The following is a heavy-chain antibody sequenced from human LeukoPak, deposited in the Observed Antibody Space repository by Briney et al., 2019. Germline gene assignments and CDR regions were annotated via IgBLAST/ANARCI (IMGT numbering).Heavy chain of an antibody. CDR1: GFTFNSYA. D-gene: IGHD3-9*01. CDR3: ARVEGISTGYWHY. CDR2: ISYDGSNK. J-gene: IGHJ4*02. Sequence: GGSLRLSCAASGFTFNSYAMHWVRQAPGKGLEWVAVISYDGSNKYYADSVKGRFTISRDNSKNTLYLQMNSLRAEDTAVYYCARVEGISTGYWHYWGQGTLVTVSS. V-gene: IGHV3-30*01.